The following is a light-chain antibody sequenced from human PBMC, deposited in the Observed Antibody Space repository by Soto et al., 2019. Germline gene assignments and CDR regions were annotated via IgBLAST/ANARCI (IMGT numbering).Light chain of an antibody. J-gene: IGKJ4*01. Sequence: DIQLTQSPSFLSASVGDRVTITCRASQGISSYLAWYQQKPGKAPKLLIYAASTLQSGVPSRFSGSGSGTEFTLTISSLQREDFATYYCQQLNSYPLSFGGGTKVDIK. CDR1: QGISSY. CDR3: QQLNSYPLS. V-gene: IGKV1-9*01. CDR2: AAS.